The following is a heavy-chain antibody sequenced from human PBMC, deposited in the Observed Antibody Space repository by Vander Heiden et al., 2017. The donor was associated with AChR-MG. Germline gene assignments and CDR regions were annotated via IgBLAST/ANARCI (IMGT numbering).Heavy chain of an antibody. CDR3: ARGGGVATSYWFDY. CDR1: GYTFSNFA. CDR2: TSAYTGHT. Sequence: QLVQSGPEVKEPGASVKVSCRASGYTFSNFAITWVRQAPGQGLEWLGWTSAYTGHTNYAQNFQVRVAMTTDTSTSTAYMELRSLRPDDTAIYFCARGGGVATSYWFDYWGQGILVTVSS. J-gene: IGHJ4*02. D-gene: IGHD5-12*01. V-gene: IGHV1-18*01.